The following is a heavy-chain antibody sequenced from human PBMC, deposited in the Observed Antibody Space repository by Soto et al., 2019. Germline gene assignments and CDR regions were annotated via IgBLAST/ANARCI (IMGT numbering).Heavy chain of an antibody. J-gene: IGHJ6*02. CDR3: ARGGLQHALDV. Sequence: EVQLVESGGGLVQPGGSLRLSCAASGFTFRNYWMYWVRQAPGKGLVWVSRVNNDGSDTTHADSVKCRFTNSRDNAENTLYLQINGLRAEDTAVYYCARGGLQHALDVWGQGSTVTVSS. CDR1: GFTFRNYW. CDR2: VNNDGSDT. V-gene: IGHV3-74*03. D-gene: IGHD6-13*01.